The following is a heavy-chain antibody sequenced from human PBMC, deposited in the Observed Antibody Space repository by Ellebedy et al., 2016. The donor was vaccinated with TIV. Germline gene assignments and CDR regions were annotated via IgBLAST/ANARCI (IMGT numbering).Heavy chain of an antibody. CDR3: ARTFTTVTRYYYYGMDV. J-gene: IGHJ6*02. CDR2: INPNSGGT. CDR1: GYTFTGYY. V-gene: IGHV1-2*04. Sequence: AASVKVSCKASGYTFTGYYMHWVRQAPGQGLEWMGWINPNSGGTNYAQKFQGWVTMTRDTSISTAYMELSRLRSDDTAVYYCARTFTTVTRYYYYGMDVWGQGTTVTVSS. D-gene: IGHD4-17*01.